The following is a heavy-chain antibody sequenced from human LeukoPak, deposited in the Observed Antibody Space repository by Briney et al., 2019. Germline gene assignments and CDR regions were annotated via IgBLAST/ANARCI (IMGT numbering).Heavy chain of an antibody. CDR2: ISYDGSKE. CDR3: AKDRHNNGWFEPFDY. Sequence: GGSLRLSCAVSGFTLSAYGMHWVRQAPGKGLEWVAGISYDGSKEDYADSVKGRFTASRDMSKNTLYLQMSSLRAEDTALYYCAKDRHNNGWFEPFDYWGQGTLVTVSS. J-gene: IGHJ4*02. CDR1: GFTLSAYG. D-gene: IGHD6-19*01. V-gene: IGHV3-30*18.